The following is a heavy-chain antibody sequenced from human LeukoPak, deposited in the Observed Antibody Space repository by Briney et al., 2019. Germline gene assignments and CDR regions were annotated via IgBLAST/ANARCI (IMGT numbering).Heavy chain of an antibody. CDR1: GLTFSYYS. CDR2: ISSGSSYI. J-gene: IGHJ4*02. CDR3: ASFGSYTSSWYDFDY. D-gene: IGHD6-13*01. V-gene: IGHV3-21*01. Sequence: GGSLRLSCAASGLTFSYYSMNWVRQAPGKGLEWVSSISSGSSYIYYADSMKGRFTISRDNAKNSLYLQMNSLRAEDTAVYYCASFGSYTSSWYDFDYWGQGTLVTVSS.